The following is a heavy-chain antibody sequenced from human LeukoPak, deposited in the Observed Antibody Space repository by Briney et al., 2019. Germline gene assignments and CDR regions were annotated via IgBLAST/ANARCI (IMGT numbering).Heavy chain of an antibody. V-gene: IGHV1-8*01. J-gene: IGHJ4*02. Sequence: ASVKVSCKASGYTFTSYDINWVRQATGQGLEWMGWMNPNSGNTGYAQKFQGRVTMTRNTSISTAYMELSSLRSEGTAVYYCARGKWELLYYFDYWGQGTLVTVSS. D-gene: IGHD1-26*01. CDR1: GYTFTSYD. CDR3: ARGKWELLYYFDY. CDR2: MNPNSGNT.